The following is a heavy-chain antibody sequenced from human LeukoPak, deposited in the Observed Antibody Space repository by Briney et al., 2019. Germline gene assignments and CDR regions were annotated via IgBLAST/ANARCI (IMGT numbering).Heavy chain of an antibody. Sequence: GGSLRLSCAASGFTFSSYGMHWVRQAPGKGLEWVAFIRYDGSNKYYADSVKGRFTISRDNSKNTLYLQMNSLRAEDTAVYYCAKEKISYSSSSGQGYWGQGTLVTVSS. CDR1: GFTFSSYG. CDR2: IRYDGSNK. V-gene: IGHV3-30*02. D-gene: IGHD6-6*01. CDR3: AKEKISYSSSSGQGY. J-gene: IGHJ4*02.